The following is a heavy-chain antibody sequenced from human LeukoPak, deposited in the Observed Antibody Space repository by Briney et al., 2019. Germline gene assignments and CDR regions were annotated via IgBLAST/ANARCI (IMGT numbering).Heavy chain of an antibody. V-gene: IGHV3-23*01. Sequence: GGSLRLSCAASGFTFSSYAMSWVRQAPGKGLEWVSAISGSGSSAYYADSVKGRFTISGDNSKNTLYLQMNSLRAEDTAVYYCAKVGYYDSSGYSDYWGQGTLVTVSS. D-gene: IGHD3-22*01. J-gene: IGHJ4*02. CDR2: ISGSGSSA. CDR3: AKVGYYDSSGYSDY. CDR1: GFTFSSYA.